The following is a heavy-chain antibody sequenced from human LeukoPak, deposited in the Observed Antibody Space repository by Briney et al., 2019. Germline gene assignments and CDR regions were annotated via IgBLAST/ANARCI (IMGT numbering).Heavy chain of an antibody. CDR2: INHSGST. CDR1: GGSFSGYY. D-gene: IGHD3-10*01. V-gene: IGHV4-34*01. CDR3: ARVRGRGVTDY. Sequence: SETLSLTCAVYGGSFSGYYWSWIRQPPGKGLEWIGEINHSGSTNHNPTLKSRVTISVDTSKNQFSLKLSSVTAADTAVYYCARVRGRGVTDYWGQGTLVTVSS. J-gene: IGHJ4*02.